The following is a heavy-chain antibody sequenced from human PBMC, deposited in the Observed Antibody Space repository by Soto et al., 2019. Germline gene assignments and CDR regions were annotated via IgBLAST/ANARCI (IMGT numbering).Heavy chain of an antibody. V-gene: IGHV4-30-2*02. J-gene: IGHJ3*02. D-gene: IGHD4-17*01. Sequence: SETLSLTCTVSGGSITIGGYCWSWIRQPPGQGLEWIGYICHSGNTYYNPSLKGRVTTSLDRSKNQFSLKLSSVTAADTAVYYCARRYGYAFDIWGQGTMVTVSS. CDR2: ICHSGNT. CDR3: ARRYGYAFDI. CDR1: GGSITIGGYC.